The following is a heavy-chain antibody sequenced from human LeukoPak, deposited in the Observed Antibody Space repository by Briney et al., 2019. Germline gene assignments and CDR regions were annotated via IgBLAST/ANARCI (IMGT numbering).Heavy chain of an antibody. D-gene: IGHD6-13*01. CDR1: GGSFSGYY. CDR3: ARVAAAGKIDY. CDR2: INHSGST. V-gene: IGHV4-34*01. J-gene: IGHJ4*02. Sequence: SETLSLTCAVYGGSFSGYYWSWIRQPPGKGLEWIGEINHSGSTNYNPSLKSRVTISVDTFKNQFSLKLSSVTAADTAVYYCARVAAAGKIDYWGQGTLVTVSS.